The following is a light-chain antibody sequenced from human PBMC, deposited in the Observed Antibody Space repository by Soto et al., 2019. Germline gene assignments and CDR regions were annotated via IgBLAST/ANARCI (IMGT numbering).Light chain of an antibody. V-gene: IGLV2-23*02. Sequence: QSVLTQPASVSGSPGQSITISCTGTSGDVGAYDFVSWYQHHPGKAPRLVIYDVSRRPAGASDRFSGSKSGSTASLTISGLQAEDEANYYCCSYAGSVTFWVFGGGTKLTVL. J-gene: IGLJ3*02. CDR1: SGDVGAYDF. CDR3: CSYAGSVTFWV. CDR2: DVS.